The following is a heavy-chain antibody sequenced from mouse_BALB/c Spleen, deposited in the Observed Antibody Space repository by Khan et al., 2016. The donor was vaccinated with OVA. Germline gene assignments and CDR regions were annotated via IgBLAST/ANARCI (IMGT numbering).Heavy chain of an antibody. CDR2: INSDGYYT. CDR1: GFTFSTYA. Sequence: EVQGVESGGDLVKPGGFLRLSCAASGFTFSTYAMSWVRQPPDKRLEWIATINSDGYYTYYPDTVKWRFTISRNNAENTLYLQMSSLKSEDTAIYYCASHLTGSFAYWGQGTLVTVSA. J-gene: IGHJ3*01. V-gene: IGHV5-6*01. CDR3: ASHLTGSFAY. D-gene: IGHD4-1*01.